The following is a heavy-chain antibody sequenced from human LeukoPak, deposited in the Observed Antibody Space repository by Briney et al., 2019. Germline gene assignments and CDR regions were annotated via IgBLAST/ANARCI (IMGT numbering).Heavy chain of an antibody. D-gene: IGHD5-12*01. V-gene: IGHV1-2*02. CDR1: GYTFTGYY. Sequence: VASVKVSCKASGYTFTGYYMHWVRQAPGQGLEWMGWINPNSGGTNYAQKFQGRVTMTRDTSISTAYMELSRLRFDDTAVYYCARGPYSGYDWFDPWGQGTLVTVSS. J-gene: IGHJ5*02. CDR2: INPNSGGT. CDR3: ARGPYSGYDWFDP.